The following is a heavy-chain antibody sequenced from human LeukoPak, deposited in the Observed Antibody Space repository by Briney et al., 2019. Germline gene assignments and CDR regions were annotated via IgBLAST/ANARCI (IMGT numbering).Heavy chain of an antibody. CDR3: AKDPYGSGSSHMDV. J-gene: IGHJ6*02. Sequence: GRSLRLSCAASGFTFSSYGMHWVRQAPGKGLEWVAVISYDGGNKYYADSVKGRFTISRDNSKNTLYLQMNSLRAEDTAVYYCAKDPYGSGSSHMDVWGQGTTVTVSS. CDR1: GFTFSSYG. CDR2: ISYDGGNK. V-gene: IGHV3-30*18. D-gene: IGHD3-10*01.